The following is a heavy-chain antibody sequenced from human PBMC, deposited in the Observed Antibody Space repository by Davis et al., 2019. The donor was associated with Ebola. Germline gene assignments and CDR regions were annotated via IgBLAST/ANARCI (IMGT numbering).Heavy chain of an antibody. CDR1: GYSFIAYY. Sequence: AASVKVSCKASGYSFIAYYIHWVRQAPGQGLEWMGWINPNSGGTKYAQKFQDWVTMTRDTSISTAYVELSGLTSDDTAIYYCARAVSPSYDYFMDVWGKGTAVTVS. CDR2: INPNSGGT. CDR3: ARAVSPSYDYFMDV. J-gene: IGHJ6*03. D-gene: IGHD5-18*01. V-gene: IGHV1-2*04.